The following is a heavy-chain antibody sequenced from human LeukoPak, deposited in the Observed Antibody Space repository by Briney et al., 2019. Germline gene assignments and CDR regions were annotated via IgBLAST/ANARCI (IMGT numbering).Heavy chain of an antibody. CDR3: ARDGIAVADS. V-gene: IGHV3-21*01. D-gene: IGHD6-19*01. CDR2: ISDSSKYI. Sequence: GGSLRLSCAASGFTFSSYTMNWVRQAPGKGLEWVSSISDSSKYIYYADSVKGRFTISRDNAKNSLYLQMNSLRAEDTAVYYCARDGIAVADSWGQGTLVTVSP. J-gene: IGHJ4*02. CDR1: GFTFSSYT.